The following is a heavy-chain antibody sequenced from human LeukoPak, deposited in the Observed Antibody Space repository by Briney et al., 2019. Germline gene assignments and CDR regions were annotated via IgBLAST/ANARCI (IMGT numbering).Heavy chain of an antibody. CDR1: GFTFSTYS. D-gene: IGHD5-12*01. CDR2: ISSSSSYI. Sequence: GGSLRLPCAASGFTFSTYSMNWVRQAPGKGLEWVSSISSSSSYIYYADSVKGRFTISRDNAKNTLYLQMNSLRAEDTAVYYCARVRATFSPHFDNWGQGTLVTVSS. CDR3: ARVRATFSPHFDN. J-gene: IGHJ4*02. V-gene: IGHV3-21*01.